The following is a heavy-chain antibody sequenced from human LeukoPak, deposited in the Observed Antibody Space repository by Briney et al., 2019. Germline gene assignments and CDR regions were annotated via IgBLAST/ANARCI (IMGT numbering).Heavy chain of an antibody. V-gene: IGHV3-74*01. Sequence: GGSLRLSCAASGFTLGSYWIHWVRQPPGEGLVWVSRINPDGSRTDYADSVKGRFTISRDNTKNTVDLQMNSLRAEDTAVYYCARDFEAPSNCWGQGTLVTVSS. D-gene: IGHD3-9*01. CDR2: INPDGSRT. CDR1: GFTLGSYW. CDR3: ARDFEAPSNC. J-gene: IGHJ4*02.